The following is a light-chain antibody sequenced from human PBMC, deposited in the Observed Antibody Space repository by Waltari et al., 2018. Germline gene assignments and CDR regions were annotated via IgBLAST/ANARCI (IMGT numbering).Light chain of an antibody. Sequence: QSALTQPASVSGSPGQSITISCTGTSSDVGGYNSVSWYQQHPGKAPKLMIYDVSKRPSGVSNRVSDSKSGNTASLTISGLQAEDEADYYCCSYAGSSIHVVFGGGTKLTVL. J-gene: IGLJ2*01. CDR2: DVS. V-gene: IGLV2-23*02. CDR3: CSYAGSSIHVV. CDR1: SSDVGGYNS.